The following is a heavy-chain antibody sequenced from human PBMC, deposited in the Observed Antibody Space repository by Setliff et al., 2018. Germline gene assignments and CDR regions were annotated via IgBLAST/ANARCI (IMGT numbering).Heavy chain of an antibody. Sequence: ASVKVSCKASGYTFTSYAMNWVRQAPGQGLEWMGWINTNTGNPTYAQGFTGRFDFSLDTSVSTAYLQISSLKAEDTAVYYCARGDFWVVGGAFDIWGQGTMVTVSS. CDR3: ARGDFWVVGGAFDI. CDR2: INTNTGNP. D-gene: IGHD3-3*01. CDR1: GYTFTSYA. V-gene: IGHV7-4-1*02. J-gene: IGHJ3*02.